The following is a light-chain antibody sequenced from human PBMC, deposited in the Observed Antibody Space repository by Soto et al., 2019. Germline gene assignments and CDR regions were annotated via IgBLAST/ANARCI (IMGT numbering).Light chain of an antibody. V-gene: IGKV1-27*01. CDR1: QGISYY. CDR2: SAS. Sequence: DIQMTQSPSSLSASVGDRVTLTCRASQGISYYLAWYQQKPGNVPKLLIYSASTLKSGVPSRFSGSGSGTDFTLTISSLQPEDVATYYCQKYNSVPITFGGGTKVDIK. J-gene: IGKJ4*01. CDR3: QKYNSVPIT.